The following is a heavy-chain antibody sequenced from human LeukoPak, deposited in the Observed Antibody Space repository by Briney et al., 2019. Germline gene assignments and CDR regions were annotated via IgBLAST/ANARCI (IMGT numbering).Heavy chain of an antibody. CDR3: ARGSFQYYDSSGPGWFDP. V-gene: IGHV4-34*01. J-gene: IGHJ5*02. CDR2: INHSGST. Sequence: SETLSLTCAVYGGSFSGYYWSWIRQPPGKGLEWIGEINHSGSTNYNPSLKSRVTISVDTSKNQFSLKLSSVTAADTAVYYCARGSFQYYDSSGPGWFDPWGQGTLATVSS. D-gene: IGHD3-22*01. CDR1: GGSFSGYY.